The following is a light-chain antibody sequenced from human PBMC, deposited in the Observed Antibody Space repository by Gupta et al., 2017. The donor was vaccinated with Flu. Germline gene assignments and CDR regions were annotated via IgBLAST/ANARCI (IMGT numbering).Light chain of an antibody. CDR2: ENN. Sequence: QSVLTQPPAVSAAPGQKVTISFSGSSSNIGNNYVSWYQQLPGTAPNLLIYENNKRPSGIPARFSGSKSGTSATLGITGLQTGDEADYYWGTWDSSRSAGVFGGGTKLTVL. CDR3: GTWDSSRSAGV. CDR1: SSNIGNNY. J-gene: IGLJ3*02. V-gene: IGLV1-51*02.